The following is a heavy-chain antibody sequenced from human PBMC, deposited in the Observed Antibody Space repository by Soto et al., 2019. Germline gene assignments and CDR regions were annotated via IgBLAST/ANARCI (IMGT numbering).Heavy chain of an antibody. J-gene: IGHJ6*02. CDR1: GGTFSSYA. V-gene: IGHV1-69*01. CDR3: ARSQGSSTSLEIYDYYYYGMDV. CDR2: IIPIPGTA. D-gene: IGHD2-2*01. Sequence: QVQLVQSGAEVKKPGSSVKVSCKASGGTFSSYAISWVRQAPGQGLEWMGGIIPIPGTANYAQKFQGRVTITADESTSTAYMELSSLRSEDTAVYYCARSQGSSTSLEIYDYYYYGMDVWGQGTTVTGSS.